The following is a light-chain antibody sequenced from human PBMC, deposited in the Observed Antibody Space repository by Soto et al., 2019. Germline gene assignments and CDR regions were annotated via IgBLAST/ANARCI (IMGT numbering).Light chain of an antibody. J-gene: IGLJ1*01. CDR3: SSYSSSSTFDV. CDR1: SGDVGGYYY. CDR2: QVS. V-gene: IGLV2-14*01. Sequence: QSVLTQPASVSGSPGQSITISCTGTSGDVGGYYYVSWYQQLQGKAPKLMIYQVSNRPSGVSNRFSGYKSGNTASLTISGLQAEDEADYFCSSYSSSSTFDVFGAGTKVTVL.